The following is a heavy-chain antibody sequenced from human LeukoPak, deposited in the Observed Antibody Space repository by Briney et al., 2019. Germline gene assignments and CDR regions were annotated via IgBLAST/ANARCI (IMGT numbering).Heavy chain of an antibody. CDR1: GGSISSYY. CDR2: IYYSGST. Sequence: ASETLSLTCTVSGGSISSYYWSWIRQPPGKGLEWIGYIYYSGSTNYNPSLKSRVTISVDTSKNQFSLKLSSVTAADTAVYYCARTTEGGYTYDYFYYYYMDVRGKGTTVTISS. J-gene: IGHJ6*03. V-gene: IGHV4-59*01. CDR3: ARTTEGGYTYDYFYYYYMDV. D-gene: IGHD5-18*01.